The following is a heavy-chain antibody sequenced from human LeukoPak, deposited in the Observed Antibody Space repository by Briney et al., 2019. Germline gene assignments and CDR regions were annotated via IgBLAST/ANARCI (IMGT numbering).Heavy chain of an antibody. CDR1: GFTFDDYT. CDR2: ISWDGGST. CDR3: AKDSCSSTSCYQFDY. V-gene: IGHV3-43*01. D-gene: IGHD2-2*01. J-gene: IGHJ4*02. Sequence: GGSLRLSCAASGFTFDDYTMHWVRQAPGKGLEWVSLISWDGGSTYYADSVKGRFTISRDNSKNSLYLQMNSLRTEDTALYYCAKDSCSSTSCYQFDYWGQGTLVTVSS.